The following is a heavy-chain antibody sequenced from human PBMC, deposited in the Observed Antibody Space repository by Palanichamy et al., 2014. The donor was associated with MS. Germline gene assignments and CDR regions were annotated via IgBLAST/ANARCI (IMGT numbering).Heavy chain of an antibody. D-gene: IGHD3-10*01. CDR3: ARAQSQYSDSGSYYNPVLFEY. V-gene: IGHV1-46*01. CDR2: INPSGGST. CDR1: GYTFTSYY. Sequence: VQLVQSGAEVKKPGASVKVSCRASGYTFTSYYLYWVRQAPGQGLEWMGIINPSGGSTSYAQKFRDRVTMTRDTSSSTVYMELSSLRSEDTAVHYCARAQSQYSDSGSYYNPVLFEYWGQGTLVTVSS. J-gene: IGHJ4*02.